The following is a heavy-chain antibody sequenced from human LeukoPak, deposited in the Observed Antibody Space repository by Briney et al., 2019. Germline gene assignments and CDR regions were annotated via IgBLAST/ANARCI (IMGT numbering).Heavy chain of an antibody. J-gene: IGHJ6*02. D-gene: IGHD2-2*01. CDR3: ARGRPDDSYCSSTSCYYYYGMDV. CDR2: IIPILGIA. Sequence: SVKVSCKASGGTFSSYAISWVRQAPGQGLKWMGRIIPILGIANYAQKFQGRVTITADKSTSTAYMELSSLRSEDTAVYYCARGRPDDSYCSSTSCYYYYGMDVWGQGTTVTVSS. CDR1: GGTFSSYA. V-gene: IGHV1-69*04.